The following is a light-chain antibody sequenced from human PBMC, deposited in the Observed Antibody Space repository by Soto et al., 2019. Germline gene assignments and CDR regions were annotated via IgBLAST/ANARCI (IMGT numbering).Light chain of an antibody. J-gene: IGKJ2*01. V-gene: IGKV3-20*01. CDR1: QSVSSSY. CDR3: QQYGGSPLYT. CDR2: GAS. Sequence: EIVLTQSPGTLSLSPGERATLSCRASQSVSSSYLAWYQQKPGQAPRLLIYGASSRATGIPDMFSGSGAGTDLALTSSRRGPEDFAVYYCQQYGGSPLYTFGEATKLEIK.